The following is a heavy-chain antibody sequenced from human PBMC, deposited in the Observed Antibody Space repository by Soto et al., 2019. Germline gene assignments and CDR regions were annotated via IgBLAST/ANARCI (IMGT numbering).Heavy chain of an antibody. J-gene: IGHJ6*03. V-gene: IGHV3-15*01. CDR2: IKSKTDGGTT. Sequence: GGSLRLSCAASGFTFSNAWMSWVRQAPGKGLEWVGRIKSKTDGGTTDYAAPVKGRFTISRDDSKNTLYLQMNSLKTEDTAVYYCTTGAVGATTSYYYYYMDVWGKGPTVTVSS. CDR3: TTGAVGATTSYYYYYMDV. CDR1: GFTFSNAW. D-gene: IGHD1-26*01.